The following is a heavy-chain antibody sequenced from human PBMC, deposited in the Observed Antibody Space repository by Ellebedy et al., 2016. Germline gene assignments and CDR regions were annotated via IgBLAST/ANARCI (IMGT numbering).Heavy chain of an antibody. CDR2: VNTFSGNT. D-gene: IGHD3-10*01. V-gene: IGHV1-18*04. Sequence: ASVKVSCXASGYTFTTFSITWVRQVPGQGLEWMGFVNTFSGNTKFAQKFQGRVSMTTDSSTHTAYMDPRSLRSDDTAMYYCAKTSGWGYGENWGQGTLVTVSS. CDR1: GYTFTTFS. J-gene: IGHJ4*02. CDR3: AKTSGWGYGEN.